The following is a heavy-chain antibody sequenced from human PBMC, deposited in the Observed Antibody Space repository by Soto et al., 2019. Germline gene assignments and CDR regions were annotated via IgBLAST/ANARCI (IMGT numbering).Heavy chain of an antibody. CDR2: IYYSGST. CDR3: ARGFADSSGWYY. J-gene: IGHJ4*02. Sequence: SETLSLTXTVSGGSISSYYWSWIRQPPGKGLEWIGYIYYSGSTNYNPSLKSRVTISVDTSKNQFSLKLSSVTAADTAVYYCARGFADSSGWYYWGQGTLVTVSS. CDR1: GGSISSYY. D-gene: IGHD6-19*01. V-gene: IGHV4-59*01.